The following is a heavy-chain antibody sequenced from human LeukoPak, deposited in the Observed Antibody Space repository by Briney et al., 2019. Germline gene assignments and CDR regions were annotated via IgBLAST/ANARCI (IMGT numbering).Heavy chain of an antibody. CDR2: ISAYNGNT. J-gene: IGHJ4*02. CDR1: GYTFTGYY. V-gene: IGHV1-18*04. D-gene: IGHD3-3*01. Sequence: ASVKVSCKASGYTFTGYYMHWVRQAPGQGLEWMGWISAYNGNTNYAQKLQGRVTMTTDTSTSTAYMELRSLRSDDTAVYYCARDTITIFGVVTPYFDYWGQGTLVTVSS. CDR3: ARDTITIFGVVTPYFDY.